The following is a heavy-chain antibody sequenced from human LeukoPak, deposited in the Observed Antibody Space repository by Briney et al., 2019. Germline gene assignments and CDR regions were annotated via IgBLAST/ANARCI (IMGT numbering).Heavy chain of an antibody. CDR3: AKDRSRSSSPYYFDS. CDR1: GFTFSSYA. CDR2: TSGSGGST. V-gene: IGHV3-23*01. D-gene: IGHD6-6*01. Sequence: GSLRLSCAASGFTFSSYAMSWVRQAPGKGLEWVSGTSGSGGSTFYADSVKGRFTISRDNSDNTLNLQMNSLRAEDTAIYYCAKDRSRSSSPYYFDSWGQGTLVTVSS. J-gene: IGHJ4*02.